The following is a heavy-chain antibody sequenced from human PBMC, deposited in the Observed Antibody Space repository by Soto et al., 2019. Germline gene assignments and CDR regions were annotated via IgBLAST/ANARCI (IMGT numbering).Heavy chain of an antibody. CDR1: GFTFTRYS. J-gene: IGHJ4*02. CDR3: ARESEDLTSNFDY. V-gene: IGHV3-21*06. Sequence: GGSLRLSCAASGFTFTRYSMNWVRQAPGKGLEWVSSISSTTTYIYYGDSMKGRFTISRDNAKNSLYLEMNSLRAEDTAVYYCARESEDLTSNFDYWGQGTLVTVSS. CDR2: ISSTTTYI.